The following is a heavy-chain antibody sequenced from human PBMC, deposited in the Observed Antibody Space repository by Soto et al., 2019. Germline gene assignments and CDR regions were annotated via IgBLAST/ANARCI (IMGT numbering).Heavy chain of an antibody. Sequence: QVQLVESGGGVVQPGRSLRLSCAASGFTFSSYGMHWVRQAPGKGLEWVAVISYDGSNKYYAESVKGRFTISRDNSKKSMYLQMNSLRAEDTAVYYCAKAFGGPPYFIMKPTTTSYWGQGTLVAVSS. CDR2: ISYDGSNK. CDR1: GFTFSSYG. CDR3: AKAFGGPPYFIMKPTTTSY. D-gene: IGHD3-16*01. V-gene: IGHV3-30*18. J-gene: IGHJ4*02.